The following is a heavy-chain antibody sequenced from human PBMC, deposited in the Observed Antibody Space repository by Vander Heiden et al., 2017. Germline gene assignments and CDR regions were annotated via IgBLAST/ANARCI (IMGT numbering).Heavy chain of an antibody. Sequence: QVQLGQSGAEVKKPGASVKVSCKASGYTFTGYYMHWVRQAPGQGLEWMGRINPNSGGTNYAQKFQGRVTMTRDTSISTAYMELSRLRSDDTAVYYCARGYYYGSGSQKLDLWGRGTLVTVSS. CDR3: ARGYYYGSGSQKLDL. CDR1: GYTFTGYY. J-gene: IGHJ2*01. CDR2: INPNSGGT. V-gene: IGHV1-2*06. D-gene: IGHD3-10*01.